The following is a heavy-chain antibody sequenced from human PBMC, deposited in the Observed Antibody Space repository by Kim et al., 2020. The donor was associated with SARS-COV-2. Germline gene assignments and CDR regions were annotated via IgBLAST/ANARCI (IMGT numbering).Heavy chain of an antibody. Sequence: HDSGSTVPNPSLKSRVTISVDTSKTQFSLTLNSVTAADTAVYYCARHADYWGQGTLVTVSS. V-gene: IGHV4-39*01. CDR3: ARHADY. J-gene: IGHJ4*02. CDR2: HDSGST.